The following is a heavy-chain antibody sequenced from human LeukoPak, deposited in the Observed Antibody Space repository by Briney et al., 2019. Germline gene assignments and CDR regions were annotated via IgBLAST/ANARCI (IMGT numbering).Heavy chain of an antibody. J-gene: IGHJ5*02. CDR1: GYTFTSYY. Sequence: AASVKLSCKASGYTFTSYYMHWVPHAPGQGFEWMGIITPSGGSTSHAQKLQGRVTMTRDMSTSTVYMKLSSLRSGGTAVDYCAGGAATVTSEPNWFDPWGQGTLVTVSS. D-gene: IGHD4-11*01. CDR3: AGGAATVTSEPNWFDP. V-gene: IGHV1-46*01. CDR2: ITPSGGST.